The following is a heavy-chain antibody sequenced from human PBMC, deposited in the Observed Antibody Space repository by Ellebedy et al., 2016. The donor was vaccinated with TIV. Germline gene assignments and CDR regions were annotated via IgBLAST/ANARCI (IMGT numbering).Heavy chain of an antibody. CDR1: GFAFSSYA. V-gene: IGHV3-48*04. CDR2: IGGSSTTI. CDR3: AREIFLWSLGNYYYGMDV. J-gene: IGHJ6*02. Sequence: ESLKISXAASGFAFSSYAMHWVRQAPGKGLAWVSYIGGSSTTIYYADSVKGRFTVSRDNAKNSLYLQLNSLSAEDTAVYYCAREIFLWSLGNYYYGMDVWGHGTTVIVSS. D-gene: IGHD3-10*01.